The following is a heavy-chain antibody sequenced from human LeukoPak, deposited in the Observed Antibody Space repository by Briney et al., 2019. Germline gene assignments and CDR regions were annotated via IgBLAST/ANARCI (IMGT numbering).Heavy chain of an antibody. CDR3: AREGYYDSSGYFDY. J-gene: IGHJ4*02. CDR2: IYSGGST. V-gene: IGHV3-66*01. D-gene: IGHD3-22*01. Sequence: GGSLRLSCAASGFTFSNAWMSWVRQAPGKGLEWVSVIYSGGSTYYADSVKGRFTISRDNSKNTLYLQMNSLRAEDTAVYYCAREGYYDSSGYFDYWGQGTLVTVSS. CDR1: GFTFSNAW.